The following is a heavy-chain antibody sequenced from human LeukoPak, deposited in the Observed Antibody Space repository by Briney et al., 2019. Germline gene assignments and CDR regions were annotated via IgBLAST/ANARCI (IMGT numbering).Heavy chain of an antibody. CDR1: GFSFRTHS. Sequence: PGGSLRLSCAASGFSFRTHSMKWVRQAPGKGLEWVSSITSFGSDIYYADSVKGRFTISRDDGKNSLYLQMNSLGDEDSAVYYCARAHDFWSGYGGNYMDVWGKGTTVTVSS. J-gene: IGHJ6*03. D-gene: IGHD3-3*01. CDR3: ARAHDFWSGYGGNYMDV. CDR2: ITSFGSDI. V-gene: IGHV3-21*01.